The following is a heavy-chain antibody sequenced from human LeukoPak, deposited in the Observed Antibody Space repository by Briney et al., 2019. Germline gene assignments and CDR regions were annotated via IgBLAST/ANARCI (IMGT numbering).Heavy chain of an antibody. J-gene: IGHJ4*02. V-gene: IGHV1-46*01. CDR3: ARDLAPYYHILSGLDY. Sequence: SVKVSCKASGYTFTSYYMHWVRQAPGQGLEGMGMINPSGGSTSYAQKFQRRVTMTTATSTTTFYMELSSLRSEATSVYSCARDLAPYYHILSGLDYWGQGTLVTVSS. CDR2: INPSGGST. CDR1: GYTFTSYY. D-gene: IGHD3-9*01.